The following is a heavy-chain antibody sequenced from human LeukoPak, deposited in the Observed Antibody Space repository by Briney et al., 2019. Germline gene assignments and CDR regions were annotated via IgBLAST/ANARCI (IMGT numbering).Heavy chain of an antibody. V-gene: IGHV3-7*01. CDR1: GFTFSSYW. CDR3: ARGLSYDILTGYYEYYFDY. Sequence: QPGGSLRLSCAASGFTFSSYWMSWVRQAPGKGLEWVANIKQDGSEKYYVDSVKGRFTISRDNAKNSLYLQMNSLRAEDTAVYYCARGLSYDILTGYYEYYFDYWGQGTLVTVSS. J-gene: IGHJ4*02. CDR2: IKQDGSEK. D-gene: IGHD3-9*01.